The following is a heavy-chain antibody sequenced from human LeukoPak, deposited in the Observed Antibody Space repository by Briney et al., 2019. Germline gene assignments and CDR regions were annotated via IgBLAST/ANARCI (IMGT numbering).Heavy chain of an antibody. CDR2: IYYSGST. CDR3: ARDIDDRPMDV. J-gene: IGHJ6*02. V-gene: IGHV4-31*03. Sequence: PSETLSLTCTVPGGSISSGGYYRSWIRQHPGKGLEWIGYIYYSGSTYYNPSLKSRVTISVDTSKNQFSLKLSSVTAADTAVYYCARDIDDRPMDVWGQGTTVTVSS. D-gene: IGHD3-22*01. CDR1: GGSISSGGYY.